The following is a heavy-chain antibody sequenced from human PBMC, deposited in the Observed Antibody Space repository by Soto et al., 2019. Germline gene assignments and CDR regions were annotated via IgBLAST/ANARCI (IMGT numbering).Heavy chain of an antibody. CDR2: ISSSGSTI. D-gene: IGHD2-2*01. V-gene: IGHV3-11*01. CDR3: ARDERTGYCSSTSCSNWFDP. J-gene: IGHJ5*02. Sequence: GGSLRLSCAASGFTFSDYYMSWIRQAPGKGLEWVSYISSSGSTIYYADSVKGRFTISRDNAKNSLYLQMNSLRAEDTAVYYCARDERTGYCSSTSCSNWFDPWGQGTLVTVSS. CDR1: GFTFSDYY.